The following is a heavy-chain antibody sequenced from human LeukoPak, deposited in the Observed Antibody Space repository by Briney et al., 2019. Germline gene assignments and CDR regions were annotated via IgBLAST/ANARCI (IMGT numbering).Heavy chain of an antibody. CDR3: ARVVNGYVI. V-gene: IGHV4-59*01. CDR2: IYYSGST. Sequence: PSETLSLTCTVSSGSISSYYWSWIRQPPGKGLEWIGYIYYSGSTNYNPSLKSRVTISVDTSKNQFSLKLSSVTAADTAVYYCARVVNGYVIWGQGTLVTVSS. D-gene: IGHD5-12*01. CDR1: SGSISSYY. J-gene: IGHJ4*02.